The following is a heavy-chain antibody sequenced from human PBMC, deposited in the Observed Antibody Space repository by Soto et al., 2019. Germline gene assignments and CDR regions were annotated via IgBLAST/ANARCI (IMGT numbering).Heavy chain of an antibody. CDR2: IVPSDSYT. J-gene: IGHJ6*02. D-gene: IGHD3-22*01. Sequence: GESLKISCKGSGYSFTSYWISWVRQMPGKGMEWKGRIVPSDSYTNYIPSFQGHVTISADKSISTAYLQCSSLKASDTAMYYFVLIRPSVVTMIVVGDYYYYYGMDVWGQGTTVTVSS. V-gene: IGHV5-10-1*01. CDR3: VLIRPSVVTMIVVGDYYYYYGMDV. CDR1: GYSFTSYW.